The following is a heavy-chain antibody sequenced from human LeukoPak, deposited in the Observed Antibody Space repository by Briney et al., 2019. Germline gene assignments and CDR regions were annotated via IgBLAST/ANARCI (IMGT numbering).Heavy chain of an antibody. D-gene: IGHD6-19*01. Sequence: SETLSLTCAVYGGSFSGYYWSWIRQPPGKGLEWIGEINHSGSTNYNPSLKSRVTISVDTSKNQFSLKLNSVTAADTAVYYCARVVAVAGNRFFDLWGRGTLVTVSS. CDR1: GGSFSGYY. CDR2: INHSGST. CDR3: ARVVAVAGNRFFDL. J-gene: IGHJ2*01. V-gene: IGHV4-34*01.